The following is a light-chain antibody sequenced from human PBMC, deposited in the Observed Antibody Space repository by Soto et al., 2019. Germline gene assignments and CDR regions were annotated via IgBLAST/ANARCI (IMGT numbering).Light chain of an antibody. J-gene: IGKJ1*01. CDR1: QDIRND. CDR2: GAS. Sequence: AIQMTQSPSSLSASVGDTVTITCRASQDIRNDLGWYQQKPGKAPKVLIYGASTLQSGVPSRFSGSGSGTEFTLTISGLQPEDLSTYFCLQDYNYPRTFGQGTKVEIK. V-gene: IGKV1-6*01. CDR3: LQDYNYPRT.